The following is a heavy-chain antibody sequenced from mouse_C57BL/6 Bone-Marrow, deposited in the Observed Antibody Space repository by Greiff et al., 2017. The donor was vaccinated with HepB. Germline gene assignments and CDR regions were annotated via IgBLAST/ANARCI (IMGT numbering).Heavy chain of an antibody. Sequence: VQLQQSGAELVRPGASVKLSCTASGFNINDDYMHRVKQRPEQGLEWIGWIDPENGDTEYASKFQGKATITADTSSNTAYLQLSSLPSEDTAVYYCTTYSYYSNFYAMDYWGQGTSVTVSS. CDR3: TTYSYYSNFYAMDY. CDR1: GFNINDDY. J-gene: IGHJ4*01. V-gene: IGHV14-4*01. CDR2: IDPENGDT. D-gene: IGHD2-5*01.